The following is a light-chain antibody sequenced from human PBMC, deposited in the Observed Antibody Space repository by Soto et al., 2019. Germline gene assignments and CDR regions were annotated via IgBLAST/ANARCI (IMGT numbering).Light chain of an antibody. CDR3: QSYDSSLSGRV. CDR2: GNS. CDR1: SSKIGAGYD. J-gene: IGLJ1*01. Sequence: QSVLTQPPSVSGAPGQRVTSSCTGSSSKIGAGYDVHWYQQIPGTAPKLLIYGNSNRPSGVPDRFSGSKSGTSASLAITGLQAEDEADYYCQSYDSSLSGRVFGTGTKLTVL. V-gene: IGLV1-40*01.